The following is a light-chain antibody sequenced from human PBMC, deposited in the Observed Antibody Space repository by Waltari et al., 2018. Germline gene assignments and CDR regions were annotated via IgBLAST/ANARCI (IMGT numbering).Light chain of an antibody. V-gene: IGKV1-39*01. CDR2: GAS. CDR1: RGIDSY. CDR3: QQSYSPPFT. J-gene: IGKJ5*01. Sequence: TCRASRGIDSYLNWYQQRPGRAPKLLIYGASTLQREVPTRFSGGGIGTDFTLTINNLQPEDFATYFCQQSYSPPFTFGQGTRLEI.